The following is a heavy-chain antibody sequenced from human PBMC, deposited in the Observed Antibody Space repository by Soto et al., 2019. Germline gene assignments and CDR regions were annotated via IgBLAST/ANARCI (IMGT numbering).Heavy chain of an antibody. D-gene: IGHD2-15*01. CDR3: ARIDVASFDY. Sequence: GGSLRLSCAASGFTFSSHWMSWVRQAPGKGLEWVANIKQDESEKYYVDSAKGRFTISRDNAKNSLYLQMTSLRAEDTAVYYCARIDVASFDYWGQGTLFTVSS. CDR1: GFTFSSHW. J-gene: IGHJ4*02. V-gene: IGHV3-7*01. CDR2: IKQDESEK.